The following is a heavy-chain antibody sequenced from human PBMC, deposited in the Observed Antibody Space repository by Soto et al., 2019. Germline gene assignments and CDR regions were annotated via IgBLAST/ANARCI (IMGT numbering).Heavy chain of an antibody. J-gene: IGHJ3*02. V-gene: IGHV1-2*02. Sequence: ASVRFAFNASGYTFRSGAINWVRQAPGPGLEWMGWINPNSGGTNYAQKFQGRVTMTRDTSISTAYMELSRLRSDDTAVYYCARVRDFWSGWGALDTWGQGTMVTVSS. CDR1: GYTFRSGA. CDR2: INPNSGGT. D-gene: IGHD3-3*01. CDR3: ARVRDFWSGWGALDT.